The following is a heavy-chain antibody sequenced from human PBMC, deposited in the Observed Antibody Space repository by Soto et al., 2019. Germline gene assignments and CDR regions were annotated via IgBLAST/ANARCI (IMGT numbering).Heavy chain of an antibody. CDR3: VKLMFDHDSSGFSGDY. CDR2: ISFQGTND. Sequence: QVQLVEFGGGVVQPGGSLRLSCAGSGFNFNNYGMYWVRQAPGKGLEWVAFISFQGTNDYYAEAVKGRFTISKDYSKKTLFLQMNSLRADDTAMYYCVKLMFDHDSSGFSGDYWGQGTLVTVS. J-gene: IGHJ4*02. V-gene: IGHV3-30*18. CDR1: GFNFNNYG. D-gene: IGHD3-22*01.